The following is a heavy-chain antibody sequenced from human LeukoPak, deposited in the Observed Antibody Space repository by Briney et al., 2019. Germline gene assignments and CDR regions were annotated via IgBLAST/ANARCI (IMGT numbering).Heavy chain of an antibody. CDR3: AKDHRVQVYFDY. J-gene: IGHJ4*02. Sequence: GGSLRLSCAASGFTFSNYDIFWVRQAPGKGLEWVSAISGSGGSTYYADSVKGRFTISRDNSKNTLYLQMNSLRAEDTAVYYCAKDHRVQVYFDYWGQGTLVTVSS. V-gene: IGHV3-23*01. D-gene: IGHD3-10*01. CDR1: GFTFSNYD. CDR2: ISGSGGST.